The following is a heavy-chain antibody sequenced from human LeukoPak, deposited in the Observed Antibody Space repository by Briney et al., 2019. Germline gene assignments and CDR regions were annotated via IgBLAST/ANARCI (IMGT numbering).Heavy chain of an antibody. CDR3: ASDRIWFGELYDAFDI. V-gene: IGHV1-8*01. CDR2: MNPNSGNT. D-gene: IGHD3-10*01. Sequence: ASVKVSCKASGYTFTSYDINWVRQATGQGLEWMGWMNPNSGNTGYAQKFQGRVTMTRNTSISTAYMELSSLRSEDTAVYYCASDRIWFGELYDAFDIWGQGTMVTVSS. J-gene: IGHJ3*02. CDR1: GYTFTSYD.